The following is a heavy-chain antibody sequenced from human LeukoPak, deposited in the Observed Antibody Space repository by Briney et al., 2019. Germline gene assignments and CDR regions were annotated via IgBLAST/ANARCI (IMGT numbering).Heavy chain of an antibody. CDR3: APMPGTTGTTGY. CDR1: GFTFSSYS. D-gene: IGHD1-1*01. Sequence: GGSLRLSCAASGFTFSSYSMNWVRQAPGKGLEWVSSISSSSSYIYYADSVKGRFTISRDNAKNSLYLQMNSLRAEDTAVYYCAPMPGTTGTTGYWGQGTLVTVSS. V-gene: IGHV3-21*01. J-gene: IGHJ4*02. CDR2: ISSSSSYI.